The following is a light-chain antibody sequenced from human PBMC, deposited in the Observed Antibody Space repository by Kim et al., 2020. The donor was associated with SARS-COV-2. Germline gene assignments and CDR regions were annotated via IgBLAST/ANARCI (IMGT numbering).Light chain of an antibody. CDR3: QQYNNWPPGYT. V-gene: IGKV3-15*01. J-gene: IGKJ2*01. CDR1: QNISNN. CDR2: GAS. Sequence: SSGERATLSCRASQNISNNLAWDQQEVGQAPRHLIYGASTRATGVPARFSASGSGTEFTLTISSLQSEDFAVYYCQQYNNWPPGYTFGQETKLEIK.